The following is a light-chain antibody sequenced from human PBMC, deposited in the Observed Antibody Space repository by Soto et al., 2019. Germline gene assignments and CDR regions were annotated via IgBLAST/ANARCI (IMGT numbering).Light chain of an antibody. CDR2: STN. CDR1: SGSVSTNYY. J-gene: IGLJ3*02. Sequence: QTVVTQEPSFSVSPGRTVTLTCGLSSGSVSTNYYPSWYQQTPGQAPRTLIYSTNTRSSGVPDRFSGSILGNKAALTITGAQADDECDYYFVLCVGSGLWVFGGGTKLTVL. CDR3: VLCVGSGLWV. V-gene: IGLV8-61*01.